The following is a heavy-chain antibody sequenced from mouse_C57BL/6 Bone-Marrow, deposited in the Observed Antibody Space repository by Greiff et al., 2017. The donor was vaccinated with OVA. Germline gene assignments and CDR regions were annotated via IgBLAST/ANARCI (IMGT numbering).Heavy chain of an antibody. CDR1: GYTFTSYW. Sequence: VQLQQPGAELVRPGSSVKLSCKASGYTFTSYWMDWVKQRPGQGLEWIGNIYPSDSETHYNQKFKDKATLTVDKSSSTAYMQLSSLTSEDSAVYYCARGYYGSSSAWFAYWGQGTLVTVSA. CDR2: IYPSDSET. D-gene: IGHD1-1*01. J-gene: IGHJ3*01. V-gene: IGHV1-61*01. CDR3: ARGYYGSSSAWFAY.